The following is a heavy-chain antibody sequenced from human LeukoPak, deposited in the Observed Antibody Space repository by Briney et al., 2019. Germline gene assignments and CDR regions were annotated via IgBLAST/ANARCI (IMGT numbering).Heavy chain of an antibody. CDR3: ARGRSYSDSSGKRHYYFDY. CDR2: MNPNSGNT. J-gene: IGHJ4*02. CDR1: GYTFTSYD. V-gene: IGHV1-8*01. Sequence: ASVKVSCKASGYTFTSYDINWVQQATGQGLEWMGWMNPNSGNTGYAQKFQGRVTMTRDTSTGTVHMELSRLRSEDTAVYYCARGRSYSDSSGKRHYYFDYWGQGTLVTVSS. D-gene: IGHD3-22*01.